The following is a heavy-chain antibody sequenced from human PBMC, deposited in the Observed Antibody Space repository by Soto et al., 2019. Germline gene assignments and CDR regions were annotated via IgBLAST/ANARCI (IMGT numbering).Heavy chain of an antibody. CDR2: ISGSGGST. D-gene: IGHD3-3*01. V-gene: IGHV3-23*01. CDR1: GFTFSSYA. CDR3: AKDLHRAPDFWSGYHHQDYYYYYMDV. Sequence: GGSLRLSCAASGFTFSSYAMSWVRQAPGKGLEWVSAISGSGGSTYYADSVKGRFTISRDNSKNTLYLQMNSLRAEDTAVYYCAKDLHRAPDFWSGYHHQDYYYYYMDVWGKGTTVTVSS. J-gene: IGHJ6*03.